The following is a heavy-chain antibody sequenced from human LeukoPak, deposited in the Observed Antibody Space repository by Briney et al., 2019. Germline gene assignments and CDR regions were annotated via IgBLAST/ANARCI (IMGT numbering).Heavy chain of an antibody. J-gene: IGHJ4*02. CDR2: INQDGSEK. D-gene: IGHD3-22*01. CDR1: GFTFSTYW. V-gene: IGHV3-7*01. CDR3: ARDRALYDSRRGYYYTEDDY. Sequence: PGGSLGLSCAASGFTFSTYWMSWVRQAPGKGLEWVANINQDGSEKYSVDSVKGRFTISRDNAKSSLYLQMNSLRADDTAVYYCARDRALYDSRRGYYYTEDDYWGQGTLVTVSS.